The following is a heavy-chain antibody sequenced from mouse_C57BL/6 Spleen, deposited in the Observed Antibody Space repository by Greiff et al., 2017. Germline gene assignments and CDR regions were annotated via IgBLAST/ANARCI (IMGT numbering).Heavy chain of an antibody. Sequence: VQLQQSGTVLARPGASVSMSCKTSGYTFTSYWMHWVKQRPGQGLEWIGAIYPGNSDTCYNQLFNGQAKLTAVTSASTAYMEHSSLTNEESAVYYGTIYYGKYDYAMDYWGQGTSVTVSS. CDR1: GYTFTSYW. CDR3: TIYYGKYDYAMDY. J-gene: IGHJ4*01. V-gene: IGHV1-5*01. CDR2: IYPGNSDT. D-gene: IGHD2-1*01.